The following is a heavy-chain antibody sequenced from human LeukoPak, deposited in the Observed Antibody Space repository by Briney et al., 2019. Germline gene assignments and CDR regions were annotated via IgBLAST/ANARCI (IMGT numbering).Heavy chain of an antibody. D-gene: IGHD6-13*01. CDR3: AREYSSSWYGYYGMDV. J-gene: IGHJ6*02. CDR2: IWYDESNK. V-gene: IGHV3-33*01. CDR1: GFTFSSYG. Sequence: GGSLRLSCAASGFTFSSYGVHWVRQAPGKGLEWVAVIWYDESNKYYADSVKGRFTISRDNSKNTLYLQMNSLRAEDTAVYYCAREYSSSWYGYYGMDVWGQGTTVTVSS.